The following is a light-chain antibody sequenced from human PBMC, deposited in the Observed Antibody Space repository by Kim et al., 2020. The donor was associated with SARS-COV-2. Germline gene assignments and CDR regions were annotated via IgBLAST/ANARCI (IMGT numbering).Light chain of an antibody. Sequence: SASVGDGITISCRACQGISNYLAWYQQKPGQAPKLLIYAASALQFGVSSRFNGSGSGTDFTLTISDLQPEDVATYYCQKYNTAPWTFGHGTKLEI. CDR1: QGISNY. CDR2: AAS. J-gene: IGKJ1*01. V-gene: IGKV1-27*01. CDR3: QKYNTAPWT.